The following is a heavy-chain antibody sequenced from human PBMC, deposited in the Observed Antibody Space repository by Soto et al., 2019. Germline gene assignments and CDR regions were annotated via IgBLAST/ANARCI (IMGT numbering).Heavy chain of an antibody. Sequence: ASVKVSCKGSGYTFTSYGINWVRQAPGQGLEWMGWISVYTGNTNYAQNLQGRVTMTTDTSTSTAYMELRSLRSDDTAVYYCARDYFYCSSTNCLYYFDYWGHGTPVTVSS. CDR2: ISVYTGNT. CDR3: ARDYFYCSSTNCLYYFDY. CDR1: GYTFTSYG. J-gene: IGHJ4*01. V-gene: IGHV1-18*04. D-gene: IGHD2-2*01.